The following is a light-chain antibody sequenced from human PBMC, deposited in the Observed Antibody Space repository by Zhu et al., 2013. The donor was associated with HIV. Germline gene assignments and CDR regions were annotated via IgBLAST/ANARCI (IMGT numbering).Light chain of an antibody. CDR2: DSS. J-gene: IGKJ4*01. V-gene: IGKV1-5*01. Sequence: DIQMTQSPSSLSASVGDRVTITCRASQSISSWLAWYQQKPGKAPDLLIYDSSNLKSGVPSRFSGSGSGTEFTLTINNLQPEDSATYYCLQHTNYPITFGGGTQVEIK. CDR3: LQHTNYPIT. CDR1: QSISSW.